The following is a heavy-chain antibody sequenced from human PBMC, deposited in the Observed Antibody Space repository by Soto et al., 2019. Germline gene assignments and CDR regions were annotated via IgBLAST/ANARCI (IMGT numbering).Heavy chain of an antibody. CDR1: GFTVSSYG. CDR3: AKEMFPQAVLDRSSPWGDY. V-gene: IGHV3-30*18. D-gene: IGHD6-19*01. CDR2: ISYDGSHK. J-gene: IGHJ4*02. Sequence: GGSLRLSCAASGFTVSSYGIHWVRQPPGKGLEWVAVISYDGSHKFYADSVKGRFTLSRDVSKGTLYLQMNSLRAEDTAVYYCAKEMFPQAVLDRSSPWGDYWAAGTLVTVS.